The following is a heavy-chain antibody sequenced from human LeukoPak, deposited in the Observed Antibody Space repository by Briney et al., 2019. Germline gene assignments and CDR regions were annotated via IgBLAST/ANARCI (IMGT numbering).Heavy chain of an antibody. CDR1: GFTFSDYY. CDR2: ISSSGSTI. D-gene: IGHD3-10*01. CDR3: AKPTGYGSGSYYRPDAFDI. Sequence: GGSLRLSCAASGFTFSDYYMSWIRQAPGKGLEWVSYISSSGSTIYYADSVKGRFTISRDNAKNSLYLQMNSLRAEDTALYYCAKPTGYGSGSYYRPDAFDIWGQGTMVTVSS. J-gene: IGHJ3*02. V-gene: IGHV3-11*01.